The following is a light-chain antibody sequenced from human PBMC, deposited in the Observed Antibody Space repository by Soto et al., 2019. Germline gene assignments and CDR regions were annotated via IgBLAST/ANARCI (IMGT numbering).Light chain of an antibody. Sequence: QSALTQPPSASGSPGQSVTISCTGTSRDVGGYNYVSWYQQHPGKAPKLMTYDVSKRPSGVPDRFSGSKSGNTASLTVSGLQADDDADYYCSSYAGTHVVFGTGTKLTVL. CDR2: DVS. J-gene: IGLJ1*01. V-gene: IGLV2-8*01. CDR3: SSYAGTHVV. CDR1: SRDVGGYNY.